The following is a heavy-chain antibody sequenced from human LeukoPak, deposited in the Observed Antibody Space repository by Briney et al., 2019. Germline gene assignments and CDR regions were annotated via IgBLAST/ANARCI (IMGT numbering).Heavy chain of an antibody. V-gene: IGHV4-59*01. D-gene: IGHD4-17*01. Sequence: SETLSLTCTVSGSSISSYYWSWIRHPPGKGLEWIGYIYYSGSTNYNPSLKSRVTISVDTSKNQFSLKLSSVTAADTAVYYCARFNYGEGLDYWGQGTLVTVSS. CDR1: GSSISSYY. CDR3: ARFNYGEGLDY. J-gene: IGHJ4*02. CDR2: IYYSGST.